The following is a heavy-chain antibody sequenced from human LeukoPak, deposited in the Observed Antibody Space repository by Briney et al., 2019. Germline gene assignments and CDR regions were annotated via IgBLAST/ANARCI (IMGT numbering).Heavy chain of an antibody. V-gene: IGHV4-59*01. CDR1: GGSISSYY. CDR3: ARDRIVVVPAAMGGDYYYGMDV. D-gene: IGHD2-2*01. CDR2: IYYSGST. Sequence: SETLSLTCTVSGGSISSYYWSWIRQPPGKGLEWIGYIYYSGSTNYNPSLKSRVTISVATSKNQFPLKLSSVTAADTAVYYCARDRIVVVPAAMGGDYYYGMDVWGQGTTVTVSS. J-gene: IGHJ6*02.